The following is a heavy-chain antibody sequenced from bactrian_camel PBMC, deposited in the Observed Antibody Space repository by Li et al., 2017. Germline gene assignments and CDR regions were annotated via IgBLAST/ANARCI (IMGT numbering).Heavy chain of an antibody. CDR1: RDIYTFYC. Sequence: HVQLVESGGGSVQAGGSLRLSCTFSRDIYTFYCLGWFRQAPGKEREAVVRIDSDGCTKYADSVKDRFTISRDNAKNTLILQLNSLTTEDTAMYYCAKALSPNWLLDYWGQGTQVTVS. J-gene: IGHJ4*01. V-gene: IGHV3S53*01. CDR2: IDSDGCT. D-gene: IGHD7*01. CDR3: AKALSPNWLLDY.